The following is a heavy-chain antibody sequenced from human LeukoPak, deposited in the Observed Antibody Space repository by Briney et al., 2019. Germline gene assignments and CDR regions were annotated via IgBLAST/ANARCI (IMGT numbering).Heavy chain of an antibody. CDR3: AREATVTGFDP. CDR1: GFTFSSYS. D-gene: IGHD4-11*01. J-gene: IGHJ5*02. V-gene: IGHV3-48*04. CDR2: ISSGSSTI. Sequence: GGSLRLSCAASGFTFSSYSMNWVRQAPGKGLEWVSYISSGSSTIYYADSVKGRFTISRDNAKNSLYLQMNSLRAEDTAVYYCAREATVTGFDPWGQGTLVTVSS.